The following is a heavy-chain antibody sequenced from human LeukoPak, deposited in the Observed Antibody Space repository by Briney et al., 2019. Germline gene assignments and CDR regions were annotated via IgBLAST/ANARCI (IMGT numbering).Heavy chain of an antibody. J-gene: IGHJ4*02. CDR1: GFTFSSYA. D-gene: IGHD2-2*01. CDR2: ISGSGDTT. CDR3: AKDRYCSSTSCSADDY. Sequence: QPGRSLRLSCAASGFTFSSYAMSWVRQAPEKGLEWVSAISGSGDTTYYADSVKGRFTISRDNSKNTLYLQMNSLRAEDTAVYYCAKDRYCSSTSCSADDYWGQGTLVTVSS. V-gene: IGHV3-23*01.